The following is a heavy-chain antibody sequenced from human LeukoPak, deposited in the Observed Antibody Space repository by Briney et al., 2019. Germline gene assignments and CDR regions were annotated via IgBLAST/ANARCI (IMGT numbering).Heavy chain of an antibody. Sequence: SETLSLTCSVSGGSISGSHYYWAWIRQPPGKGQEWIGSIYYSGTTYYNPSLKSRVTISVDTSKNQFSLKLSSVTAADTAVYYCVRHPVGDPRSWFDPWGQGTLATVSS. D-gene: IGHD2-21*01. J-gene: IGHJ5*02. V-gene: IGHV4-39*01. CDR3: VRHPVGDPRSWFDP. CDR2: IYYSGTT. CDR1: GGSISGSHYY.